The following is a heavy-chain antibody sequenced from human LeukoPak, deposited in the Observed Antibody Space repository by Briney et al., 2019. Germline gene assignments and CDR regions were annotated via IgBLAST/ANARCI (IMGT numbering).Heavy chain of an antibody. D-gene: IGHD3-3*01. CDR1: GLTFGSHG. J-gene: IGHJ4*02. Sequence: GGSLRLSCAASGLTFGSHGMHWVRQPPGKGLEWLAVIRYDGSKTEYEDSVKGRFTVSRDNSKNTLYLEMNSLRAEDTAVYYCAKDTIFTVDPFDYWGQGTLVTVSS. CDR3: AKDTIFTVDPFDY. V-gene: IGHV3-30*02. CDR2: IRYDGSKT.